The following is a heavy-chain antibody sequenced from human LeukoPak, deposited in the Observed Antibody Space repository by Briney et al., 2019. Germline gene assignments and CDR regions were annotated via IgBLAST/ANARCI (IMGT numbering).Heavy chain of an antibody. J-gene: IGHJ5*02. CDR2: IYPGDSDT. CDR1: GYSFISYW. D-gene: IGHD4-17*01. V-gene: IGHV5-51*01. Sequence: AESLKISCKGSGYSFISYWIAWVRHMPAKNLEWMGIIYPGDSDTRYSPSFQGQVTFSADKSISPAYLQWSRLKASDTAMYYCARRGFYGDYPGSWGQGTLVTVSS. CDR3: ARRGFYGDYPGS.